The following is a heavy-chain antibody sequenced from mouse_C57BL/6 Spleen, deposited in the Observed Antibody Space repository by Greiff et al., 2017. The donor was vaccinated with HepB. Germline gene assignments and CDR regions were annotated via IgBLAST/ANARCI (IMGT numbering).Heavy chain of an antibody. CDR2: IHPNSGST. CDR3: ARHYGSSYWYFDG. D-gene: IGHD1-1*01. CDR1: GYTFTSYW. Sequence: VQLQQSGAELVKPGASVKLSCKASGYTFTSYWMHWVKQRPGQGLEWIGMIHPNSGSTNYNEKFKSKATLTVDKSSSTAYMQLSSLTSEDSAVYYCARHYGSSYWYFDGWGTGTTVTVSS. V-gene: IGHV1-64*01. J-gene: IGHJ1*03.